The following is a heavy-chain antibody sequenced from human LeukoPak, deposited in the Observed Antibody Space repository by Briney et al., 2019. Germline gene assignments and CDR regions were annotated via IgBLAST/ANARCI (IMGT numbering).Heavy chain of an antibody. CDR3: ARGSSSWYAPYYYYYYMDV. D-gene: IGHD6-13*01. J-gene: IGHJ6*03. CDR2: IYYSGST. V-gene: IGHV4-59*01. CDR1: GGSISSYY. Sequence: LSETLSLTCTVSGGSISSYYWSWIRQPPGKGLEWIGYIYYSGSTNYNPSLKGRVTISVDTSKNQFSLKLSSVTAADTAVYYRARGSSSWYAPYYYYYYMDVWGKGTTVTISS.